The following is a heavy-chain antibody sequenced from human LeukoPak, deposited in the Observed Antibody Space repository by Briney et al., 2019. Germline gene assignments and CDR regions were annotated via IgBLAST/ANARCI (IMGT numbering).Heavy chain of an antibody. V-gene: IGHV3-33*06. Sequence: PGGSLRLSSAASGFTFSNYGMHWVRQAPGKGLEWVALIWYDGSNQYYADSVKGRFTISRDNSKNTLYLQMNSLRAEDTAVYYCAKDTNAGGDAFDIWGQGTMVTVSS. J-gene: IGHJ3*02. CDR1: GFTFSNYG. D-gene: IGHD2-2*01. CDR2: IWYDGSNQ. CDR3: AKDTNAGGDAFDI.